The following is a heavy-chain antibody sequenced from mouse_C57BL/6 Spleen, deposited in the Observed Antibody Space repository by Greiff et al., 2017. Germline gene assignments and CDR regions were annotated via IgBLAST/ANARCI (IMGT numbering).Heavy chain of an antibody. CDR1: GFTFSSYA. CDR2: ISSGGDYI. CDR3: TRGIQATLAY. Sequence: EVKLVESGEGLVKPGGSLKLSCAASGFTFSSYAMSWVRQTPEKRLGWVAYISSGGDYIYYADTVKGRFTLSRDKARNTLYLQMSSLKSEDTAMYYCTRGIQATLAYWGQGTLVTVSA. V-gene: IGHV5-9-1*02. D-gene: IGHD3-2*02. J-gene: IGHJ3*01.